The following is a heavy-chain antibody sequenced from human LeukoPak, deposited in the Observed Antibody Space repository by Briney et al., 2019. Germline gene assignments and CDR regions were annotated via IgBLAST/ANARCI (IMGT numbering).Heavy chain of an antibody. CDR1: GFTFSRNA. CDR3: AKDFTVVTPHAFDV. V-gene: IGHV3-23*01. D-gene: IGHD4-23*01. CDR2: IGNSGGTT. Sequence: PGGSLRLSCAASGFTFSRNAMSWVRQAPGKGLEWVSAIGNSGGTTYYADSVKGRFTISRDNSKNTLYLQMNSLRAEDTAVYYCAKDFTVVTPHAFDVWGQGTMVTVSS. J-gene: IGHJ3*01.